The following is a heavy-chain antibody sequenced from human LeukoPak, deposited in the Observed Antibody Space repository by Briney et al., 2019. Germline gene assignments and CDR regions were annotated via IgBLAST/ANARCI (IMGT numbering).Heavy chain of an antibody. V-gene: IGHV3-49*03. CDR2: IRSKAYGGTT. CDR1: GFTFGDYA. J-gene: IGHJ4*02. Sequence: PGRSLRLSCTASGFTFGDYAMSWFRQAPGKGLEWVGFIRSKAYGGTTEYAATVKGRFIISRDDSKSSFYLQMNSLKTEDTAVYYCTREHSYYYDNSGSDYWGQGALVTVSS. D-gene: IGHD3-22*01. CDR3: TREHSYYYDNSGSDY.